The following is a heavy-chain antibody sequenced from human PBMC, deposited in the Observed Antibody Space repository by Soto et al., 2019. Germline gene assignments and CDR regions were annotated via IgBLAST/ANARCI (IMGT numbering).Heavy chain of an antibody. CDR3: AREKDSSSWYGCFDY. CDR1: GFTFSSYE. V-gene: IGHV3-48*03. J-gene: IGHJ4*02. Sequence: PGGSLRLSCAASGFTFSSYEMNWVRQAPGKGLEWVSYISSSGSTIYYADSVKGRFTISRDNAKNSLYLQMNSLRAEDTAVYYCAREKDSSSWYGCFDYWGQGTLVTVSS. CDR2: ISSSGSTI. D-gene: IGHD6-13*01.